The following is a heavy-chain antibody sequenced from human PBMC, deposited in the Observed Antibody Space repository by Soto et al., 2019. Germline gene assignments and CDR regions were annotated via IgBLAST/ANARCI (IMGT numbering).Heavy chain of an antibody. D-gene: IGHD2-15*01. V-gene: IGHV1-18*01. CDR1: GYTFTDYV. CDR3: ARSSARINWLDP. J-gene: IGHJ5*02. Sequence: QIQLVQSGAEVKKPGASVKVSCKASGYTFTDYVIIWVRQAPGQGLEWMGWISTYNGNTNYAQKVQGRVTMTTDTSTSTAYMDLRSLRADDTAVYYCARSSARINWLDPWGQGTLVTVSS. CDR2: ISTYNGNT.